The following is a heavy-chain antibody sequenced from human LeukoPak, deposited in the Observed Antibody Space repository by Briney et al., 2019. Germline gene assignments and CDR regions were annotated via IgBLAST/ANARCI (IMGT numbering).Heavy chain of an antibody. CDR1: GFTFSSYG. Sequence: GGSLRLSCAASGFTFSSYGMHWVRQAPGKGLEWVAVIWYDGSNKYYADSVKGRFTISRDNSKSTLYLQMNSLRAEDTAVYYCAKEGPRSAFDYWGQGTLVTVSS. J-gene: IGHJ4*02. V-gene: IGHV3-33*06. CDR2: IWYDGSNK. CDR3: AKEGPRSAFDY.